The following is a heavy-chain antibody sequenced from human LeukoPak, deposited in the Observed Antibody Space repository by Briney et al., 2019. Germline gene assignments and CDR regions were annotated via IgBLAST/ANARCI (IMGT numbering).Heavy chain of an antibody. J-gene: IGHJ4*02. Sequence: SETLSLTCAVYGGSFSGYYWSWIRQPPGKGLEWIGEINHSGSTNYNPSLKSRVTISVDTSKNQFSLKLGSVTAADTAVYYCARGSKWDNWNYASKYYFDYWGQGTLVTVSS. D-gene: IGHD1-7*01. CDR3: ARGSKWDNWNYASKYYFDY. CDR2: INHSGST. V-gene: IGHV4-34*01. CDR1: GGSFSGYY.